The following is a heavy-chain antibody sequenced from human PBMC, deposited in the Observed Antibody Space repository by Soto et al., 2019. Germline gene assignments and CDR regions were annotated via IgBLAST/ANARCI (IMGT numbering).Heavy chain of an antibody. CDR3: VRDSLKWAFAH. CDR1: GFRPSDYF. CDR2: IKNKAEKDIK. V-gene: IGHV3-72*01. D-gene: IGHD1-26*01. J-gene: IGHJ4*02. Sequence: EVHLVESGGGLVQPGGSLRLSCVASGFRPSDYFMDWVRQAPGKGPECVARIKNKAEKDIKEYAASAKGRFIVSRDDSKNSLYLQMNSLNTEDTAIYFCVRDSLKWAFAHWGQGALVTVSS.